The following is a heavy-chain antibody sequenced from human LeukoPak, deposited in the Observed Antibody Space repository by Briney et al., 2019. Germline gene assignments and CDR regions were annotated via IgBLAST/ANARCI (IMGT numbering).Heavy chain of an antibody. CDR2: INPSGGST. Sequence: VASVKVSCKASGYTFTSYGISWVRQAAGQGLEWMGIINPSGGSTSYAQKFQGRVTMTRDTSTSTVYMELSSLRSEDTAVYYCASGFTVPYYYYYGMDVWGQGTTVTVSS. CDR1: GYTFTSYG. J-gene: IGHJ6*02. CDR3: ASGFTVPYYYYYGMDV. V-gene: IGHV1-46*01. D-gene: IGHD4-17*01.